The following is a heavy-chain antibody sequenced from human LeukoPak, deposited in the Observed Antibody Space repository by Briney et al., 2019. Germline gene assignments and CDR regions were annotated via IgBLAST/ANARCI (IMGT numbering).Heavy chain of an antibody. V-gene: IGHV4-59*01. D-gene: IGHD5-12*01. CDR3: ARVRGYSGYAYPTPENWFDP. J-gene: IGHJ5*02. Sequence: SETLSLTCTVSGGSISSYYWSWIRQPPGKGLEWIGYIYYSGSTNYNPSLKSRVTISVDTSKNQFSLKLSSVTAADTVVYYCARVRGYSGYAYPTPENWFDPWGQGTLVTVSS. CDR2: IYYSGST. CDR1: GGSISSYY.